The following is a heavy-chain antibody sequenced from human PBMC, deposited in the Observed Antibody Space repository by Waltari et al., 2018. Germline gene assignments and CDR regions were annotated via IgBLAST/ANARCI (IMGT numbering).Heavy chain of an antibody. J-gene: IGHJ4*02. Sequence: EVQLVESGGGLVQPGGSLRLSCAASGFTFSSYEMNWVRPAPGKGLEWVSYISSSGSTIYYADSVKGRFTISRDNAKNSLYLQMNSLRAEDTAVYYCARALIAAAGGISDYWGQGTLVTVSS. CDR1: GFTFSSYE. D-gene: IGHD6-13*01. CDR2: ISSSGSTI. V-gene: IGHV3-48*03. CDR3: ARALIAAAGGISDY.